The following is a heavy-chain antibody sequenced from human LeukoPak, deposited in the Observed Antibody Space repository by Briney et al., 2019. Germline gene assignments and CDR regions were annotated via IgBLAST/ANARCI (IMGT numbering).Heavy chain of an antibody. CDR3: ARDALPPTVTTYWWFDP. J-gene: IGHJ5*02. CDR1: GFTFSSYG. Sequence: GGSLRLSCAASGFTFSSYGMHWVRQAPGKGLEWVAVIWYDGSNKYYVDSVKGRFTISRDNSKNTLYLQMNSLRAEDTAVYYCARDALPPTVTTYWWFDPWGQGTLVTVSS. V-gene: IGHV3-33*01. D-gene: IGHD4-17*01. CDR2: IWYDGSNK.